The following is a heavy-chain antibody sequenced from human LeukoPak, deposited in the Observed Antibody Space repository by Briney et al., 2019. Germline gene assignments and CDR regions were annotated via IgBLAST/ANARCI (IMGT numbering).Heavy chain of an antibody. V-gene: IGHV3-48*03. CDR3: ARADFRYYFDY. Sequence: GGSLRLSCAASGFIFSNYEMNWVRQAPGKGLEWVSYISDSGSTIYYADSVKGRFTISRDNAKKSLYLQMNSLRAEDTAVYYCARADFRYYFDYWGQGTLVTVSA. J-gene: IGHJ4*02. D-gene: IGHD3-3*01. CDR2: ISDSGSTI. CDR1: GFIFSNYE.